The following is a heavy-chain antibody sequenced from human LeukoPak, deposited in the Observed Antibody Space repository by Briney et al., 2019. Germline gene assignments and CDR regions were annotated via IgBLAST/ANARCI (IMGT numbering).Heavy chain of an antibody. J-gene: IGHJ5*02. D-gene: IGHD3-10*01. CDR3: ARDGWFGDYNWFDP. V-gene: IGHV3-33*01. Sequence: GGSLRLSCAASGFTFSSYGMHWVRQAPGKGLEWVAVIWYDGSNKHYADSVKGRFTISRDNSKNTLYLQMDSLRAEDTAMYYCARDGWFGDYNWFDPWGQGTLVTVSS. CDR2: IWYDGSNK. CDR1: GFTFSSYG.